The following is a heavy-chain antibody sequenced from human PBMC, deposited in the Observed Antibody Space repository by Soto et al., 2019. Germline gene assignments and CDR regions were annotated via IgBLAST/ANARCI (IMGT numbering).Heavy chain of an antibody. CDR2: IYHSGSA. D-gene: IGHD3-9*01. CDR1: GGSIETNYW. Sequence: SQTRSLTCLVAGGSIETNYWLAWVRPPPGKGLEWIGEIYHSGSAIYTPSLKSRVTLSLDESKNEFSLNVNSVTAADTAVYYCARSVILTGGSYKRLIRLHYFDTWGPGTLVTVSS. CDR3: ARSVILTGGSYKRLIRLHYFDT. V-gene: IGHV4-4*02. J-gene: IGHJ4*02.